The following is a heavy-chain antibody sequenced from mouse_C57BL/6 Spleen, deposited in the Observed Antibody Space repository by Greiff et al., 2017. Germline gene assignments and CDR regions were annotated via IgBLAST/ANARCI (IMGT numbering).Heavy chain of an antibody. CDR2: ISSGGDYI. D-gene: IGHD4-1*01. CDR1: GFTFSSYA. CDR3: TRGDWDGIAY. J-gene: IGHJ3*01. Sequence: EVMLVESGEGLVKPGGSLKLSCAASGFTFSSYAMSWVRQTPEKRLEWVAYISSGGDYIYYADTVKGRFTISRDNARNTLYLQMSSLKSEDTAMYYCTRGDWDGIAYWGQGTLVTVSA. V-gene: IGHV5-9-1*02.